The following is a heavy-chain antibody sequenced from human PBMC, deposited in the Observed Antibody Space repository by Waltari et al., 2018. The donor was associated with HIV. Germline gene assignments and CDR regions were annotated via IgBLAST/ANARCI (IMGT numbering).Heavy chain of an antibody. CDR2: IYYSGST. J-gene: IGHJ6*02. V-gene: IGHV4-39*01. Sequence: QLQLQESGPGLVKPSETLSLTCTVPGGSISSSSSYWGWIRQPPGKGLEWIGSIYYSGSTYYNPSLKSRVTISVDTSKNQFSLKLSSVTAADTAVYYCARRCGFRELCHYYYGMDVWGQGTTVTVSS. D-gene: IGHD3-10*01. CDR3: ARRCGFRELCHYYYGMDV. CDR1: GGSISSSSSY.